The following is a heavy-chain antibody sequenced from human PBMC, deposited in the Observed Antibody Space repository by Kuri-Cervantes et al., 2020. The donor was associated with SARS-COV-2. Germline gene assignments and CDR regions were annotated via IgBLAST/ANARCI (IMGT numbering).Heavy chain of an antibody. D-gene: IGHD2-2*01. CDR1: GYSFTSYW. CDR2: IYPGDSDT. CDR3: ARPSDYCSSTSCLDY. V-gene: IGHV5-51*01. Sequence: KVSCKGSGYSFTSYWIGWVRQMPGKGLEWMGIIYPGDSDTRYSPSFQGQVTISADKSISAAYLQWSGLKASDTAMYYCARPSDYCSSTSCLDYWGQGTLVTVSS. J-gene: IGHJ4*02.